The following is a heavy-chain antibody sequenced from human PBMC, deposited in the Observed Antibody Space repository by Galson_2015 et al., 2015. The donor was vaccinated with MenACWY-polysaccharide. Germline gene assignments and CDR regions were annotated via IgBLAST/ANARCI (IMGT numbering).Heavy chain of an antibody. D-gene: IGHD2-15*01. CDR2: ISSSSTSI. V-gene: IGHV3-48*01. CDR1: GFIFSSHS. J-gene: IGHJ5*02. CDR3: AKANSGGICTSGWACWFDP. Sequence: SLRLSCAASGFIFSSHSMNWVRQAPGRGLEWISYISSSSTSINYADSVKGRFTISRDNPKNMVYPQMNSLRAEDTAIYYCAKANSGGICTSGWACWFDPWGQGSLVIVSS.